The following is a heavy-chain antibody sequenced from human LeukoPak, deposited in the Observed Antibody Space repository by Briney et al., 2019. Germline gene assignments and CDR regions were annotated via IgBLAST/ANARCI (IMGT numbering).Heavy chain of an antibody. CDR1: GFTFSSYV. J-gene: IGHJ6*03. Sequence: PGGSLRLSCAASGFTFSSYVMHWVRQAPGKGLEWVSSISASGGSTYYADSVKGRFTISRDNSRNTLHLQMNSLRAEDTAIYNCAKSSGIAAAGTDYYYMDVWGKGTTVTISS. CDR3: AKSSGIAAAGTDYYYMDV. V-gene: IGHV3-23*01. CDR2: ISASGGST. D-gene: IGHD6-13*01.